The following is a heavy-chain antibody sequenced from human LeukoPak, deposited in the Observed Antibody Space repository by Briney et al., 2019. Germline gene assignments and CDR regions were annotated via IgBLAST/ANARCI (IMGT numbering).Heavy chain of an antibody. Sequence: GGSLRLSCATSGFIFSSYSMNWVRQAPGKGLEWVSYISSSSRTIYYADSAKGRFTISRDNAKNSLYLQMNSLRAEDTAVYYCARATLRLGELFDYWGQGTLVTVSS. D-gene: IGHD3-16*01. J-gene: IGHJ4*02. CDR2: ISSSSRTI. CDR3: ARATLRLGELFDY. CDR1: GFIFSSYS. V-gene: IGHV3-48*01.